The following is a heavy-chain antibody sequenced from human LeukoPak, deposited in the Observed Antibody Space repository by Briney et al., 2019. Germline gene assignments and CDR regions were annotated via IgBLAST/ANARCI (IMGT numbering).Heavy chain of an antibody. CDR1: GVTVGTNS. J-gene: IGHJ4*02. CDR3: ATISDLLFYFDS. Sequence: GGSLRLSCAASGVTVGTNSMSWARQSPGKGLEWVSSISSSTSYIYYADSVKGRFTLSRDNSKNTVYLQMNSLRVEDTAMYYCATISDLLFYFDSWGQGTLVTVSS. CDR2: ISSSTSYI. V-gene: IGHV3-21*01.